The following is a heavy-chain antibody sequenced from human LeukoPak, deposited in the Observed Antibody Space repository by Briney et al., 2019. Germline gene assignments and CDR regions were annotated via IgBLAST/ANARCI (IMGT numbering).Heavy chain of an antibody. Sequence: SVKVSCKASGGTFSSYAISWVRQAPGQGLEWMGGIIPIFGTTNYAQKFQGRVTITADESTSTANMELSSLRSEDTAVYYCARDLQVGNGDCWGQGTLVTVSS. CDR1: GGTFSSYA. D-gene: IGHD1-26*01. V-gene: IGHV1-69*13. J-gene: IGHJ4*02. CDR3: ARDLQVGNGDC. CDR2: IIPIFGTT.